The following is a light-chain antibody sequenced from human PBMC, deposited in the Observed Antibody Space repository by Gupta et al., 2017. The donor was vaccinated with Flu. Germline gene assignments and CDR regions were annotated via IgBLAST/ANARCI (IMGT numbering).Light chain of an antibody. V-gene: IGLV3-21*03. CDR1: IIGSKS. J-gene: IGLJ2*01. CDR3: HVWDSSSDHVV. CDR2: DDS. Sequence: SYVMIQPPSVSVAPGKTARITCGGDIIGSKSVHWYQQKPGQAPVLVVHDDSDRPSGIPERFSGSNSGNTATLSISRVEAGDEADYYCHVWDSSSDHVVLGGGTKLTVL.